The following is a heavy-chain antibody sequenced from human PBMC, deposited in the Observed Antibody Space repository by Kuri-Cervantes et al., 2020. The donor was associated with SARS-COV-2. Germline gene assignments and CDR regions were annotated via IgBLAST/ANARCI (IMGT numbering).Heavy chain of an antibody. CDR2: ISPDGTST. D-gene: IGHD3-9*01. Sequence: GESLKISCAASGFTFSHYWMHWVRQIPGKGLVWVARISPDGTSTLFADSVRGRFTISRDNAKNTVVLEMDSLRGEDTAVHYCARWELRYFDWGQGTLVTVSS. CDR1: GFTFSHYW. J-gene: IGHJ4*02. V-gene: IGHV3-74*03. CDR3: ARWELRYFD.